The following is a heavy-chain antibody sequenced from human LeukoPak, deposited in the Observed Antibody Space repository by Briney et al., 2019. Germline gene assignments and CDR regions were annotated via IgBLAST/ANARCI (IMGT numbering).Heavy chain of an antibody. CDR3: ARDGRPYCSSPGCYHGE. CDR2: TYYRSKWFN. J-gene: IGHJ4*02. CDR1: GDSVSSNSVA. D-gene: IGHD2-2*01. Sequence: SQTLSLTCAISGDSVSSNSVAWNWIRQSPSRGLEWLGRTYYRSKWFNDYALSVKSRITVNPDTTKNQFSLQLNSVTPEDTAVYYCARDGRPYCSSPGCYHGEWGQGTLVTVSS. V-gene: IGHV6-1*01.